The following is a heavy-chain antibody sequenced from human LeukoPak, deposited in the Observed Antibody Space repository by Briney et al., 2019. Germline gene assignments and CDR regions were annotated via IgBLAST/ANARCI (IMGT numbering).Heavy chain of an antibody. CDR2: ISGSGGST. D-gene: IGHD3-3*01. V-gene: IGHV3-23*01. CDR1: GFTFSSYA. Sequence: GGSLRLSCAASGFTFSSYAMSWVRQAPGKGLEWVSAISGSGGSTYYADSVKGRFTISRDNSKNTLYLQMNSLRAEDKAVYYCAKDPFYDFWGSYYPRDYWGQGTLVTVSS. CDR3: AKDPFYDFWGSYYPRDY. J-gene: IGHJ4*02.